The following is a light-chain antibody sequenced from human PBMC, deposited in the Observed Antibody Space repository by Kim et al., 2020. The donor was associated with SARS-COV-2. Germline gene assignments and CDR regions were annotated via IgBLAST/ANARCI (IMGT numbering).Light chain of an antibody. CDR1: QSVSSSY. J-gene: IGKJ3*01. V-gene: IGKV3-20*01. Sequence: SPGERATLSCRASQSVSSSYLAWYQQKPGQAPRLLIYGASSRATGIPDRFSGSGSGTDFTLTISRLEPEDFAVYYCQQYGSSHLTFGPGTKVDIK. CDR3: QQYGSSHLT. CDR2: GAS.